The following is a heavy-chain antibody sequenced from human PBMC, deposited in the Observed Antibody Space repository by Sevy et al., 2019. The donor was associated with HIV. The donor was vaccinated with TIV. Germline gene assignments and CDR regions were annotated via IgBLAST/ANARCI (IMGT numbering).Heavy chain of an antibody. J-gene: IGHJ5*02. CDR2: ITGTGSST. V-gene: IGHV3-23*01. Sequence: GGSLRLSCAASGFTFSSYAMSWVRQAPGKVLEWVSAITGTGSSTNYADSVKGRFTISRDNSKNTLYLQMISLRAEDTAVYYCAKGGIWSPPTWFDPWGQGTLVTVSS. D-gene: IGHD3-3*01. CDR3: AKGGIWSPPTWFDP. CDR1: GFTFSSYA.